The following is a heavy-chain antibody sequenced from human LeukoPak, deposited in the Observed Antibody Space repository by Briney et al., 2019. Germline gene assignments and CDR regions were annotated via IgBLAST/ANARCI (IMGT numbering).Heavy chain of an antibody. V-gene: IGHV3-30*02. D-gene: IGHD1-7*01. CDR2: IRPDGSNK. CDR1: RFTFGSYG. Sequence: GGTLRLSCAASRFTFGSYGMHWIRQAPGKGLEWVAFIRPDGSNKYYADHVNGRFTNSRVNSNNALCLQMNSLRAEDTDVYHCAKSGGELWRAFDIWGEGTMVTVSS. CDR3: AKSGGELWRAFDI. J-gene: IGHJ3*02.